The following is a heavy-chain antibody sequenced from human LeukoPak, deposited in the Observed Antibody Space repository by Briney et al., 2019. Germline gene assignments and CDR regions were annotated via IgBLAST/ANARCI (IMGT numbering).Heavy chain of an antibody. CDR3: ARAGDGSWLDYYYYGMDV. Sequence: ASVKVSCKASGYTFTSYDINWARQATGQGLEWMGWMNPNSGNTGYAQKFQGRVTMTRNTSISTAYMELSSLRSEDTAVYYCARAGDGSWLDYYYYGMDVWGQGTTVTVSS. D-gene: IGHD5-24*01. J-gene: IGHJ6*02. CDR2: MNPNSGNT. CDR1: GYTFTSYD. V-gene: IGHV1-8*01.